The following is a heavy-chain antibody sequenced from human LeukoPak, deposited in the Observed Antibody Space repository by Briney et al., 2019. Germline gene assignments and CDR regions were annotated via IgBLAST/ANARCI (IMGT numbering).Heavy chain of an antibody. CDR3: ARQEWLLLTAAFDI. V-gene: IGHV1-18*01. J-gene: IGHJ3*02. D-gene: IGHD3-22*01. Sequence: ASVKVSSKASGYTFTSCGISWVRQAPGQGLEWMGWVSAYNGNTNYAQKLQGRVTMTTDTSTSTAYMELRSLRSDDTAVYYCARQEWLLLTAAFDIWGQGTMVTVSS. CDR1: GYTFTSCG. CDR2: VSAYNGNT.